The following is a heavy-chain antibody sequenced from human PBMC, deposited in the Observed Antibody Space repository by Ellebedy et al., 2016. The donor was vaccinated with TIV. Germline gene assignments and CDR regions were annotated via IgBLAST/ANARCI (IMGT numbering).Heavy chain of an antibody. CDR1: GGSISSYY. D-gene: IGHD6-13*01. Sequence: SETLSLTCTVSGGSISSYYWSWTRQPPGKGLEWIGYIYYSGSTNYNPSLKSRVTISVDTSKNQFSLKLSSVTAADTAVYYCARDFPDSSSWYRAFDIWGQGTMVTVSS. CDR3: ARDFPDSSSWYRAFDI. CDR2: IYYSGST. V-gene: IGHV4-59*01. J-gene: IGHJ3*02.